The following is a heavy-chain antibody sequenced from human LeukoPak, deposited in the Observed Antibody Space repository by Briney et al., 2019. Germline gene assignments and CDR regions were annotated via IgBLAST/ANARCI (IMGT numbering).Heavy chain of an antibody. V-gene: IGHV4-39*01. D-gene: IGHD2-2*01. Sequence: PSETLSLTCTVSGGSISSSSYYWGWIRPPPGKGLEWIGSIYYSGSTYYNPSLKGRVTISVDTSKNQFSLKLSSVTAADTAVYYCARHSDPNIVVVPAAIDYWGQGTLVTVSS. CDR2: IYYSGST. CDR1: GGSISSSSYY. J-gene: IGHJ4*02. CDR3: ARHSDPNIVVVPAAIDY.